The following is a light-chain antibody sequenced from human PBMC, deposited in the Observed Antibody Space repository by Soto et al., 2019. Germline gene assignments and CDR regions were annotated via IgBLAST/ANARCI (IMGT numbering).Light chain of an antibody. J-gene: IGKJ4*01. CDR2: DAS. Sequence: EIVLTQSPATLSLSAGERATLSCRASQSIGTYLAWYQQKPDQAPRLLFSDASNRATGIPARFSGSGSGTDFTLSISSLEPEDFAVYYCQQRPTWPLTFGGGTKVEIK. CDR3: QQRPTWPLT. V-gene: IGKV3-11*01. CDR1: QSIGTY.